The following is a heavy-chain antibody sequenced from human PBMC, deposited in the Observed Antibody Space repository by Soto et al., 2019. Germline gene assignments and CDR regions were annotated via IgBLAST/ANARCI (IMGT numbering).Heavy chain of an antibody. CDR1: GGSISSSSYY. CDR2: IYYSGST. Sequence: SETLSLTCSVSGGSISSSSYYWGWIRQPPGKGLEWIGSIYYSGSTYYNPSLKSRVTISIDKSKNQFSLKLSSLTAEDTAVYYCARDGVGATTFFGYFDYCGQGTLVTVSS. D-gene: IGHD1-26*01. J-gene: IGHJ4*02. CDR3: ARDGVGATTFFGYFDY. V-gene: IGHV4-39*02.